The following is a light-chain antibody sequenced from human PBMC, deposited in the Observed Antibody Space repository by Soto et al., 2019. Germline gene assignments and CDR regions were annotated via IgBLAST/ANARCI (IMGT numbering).Light chain of an antibody. CDR1: QSVSSN. V-gene: IGKV3-15*01. Sequence: EIVMTQSPGTLSVSPGERATPSCRASQSVSSNLAWYQQKPGQAPSLLIYGASTRATGIPARFSGSGSGTEFALTISSLQSEDFAVYYCQQYNNWPRTFGQGTKVDIK. J-gene: IGKJ1*01. CDR3: QQYNNWPRT. CDR2: GAS.